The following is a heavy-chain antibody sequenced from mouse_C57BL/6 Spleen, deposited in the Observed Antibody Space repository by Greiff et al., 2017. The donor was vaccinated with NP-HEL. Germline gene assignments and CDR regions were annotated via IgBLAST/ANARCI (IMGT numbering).Heavy chain of an antibody. CDR2: IYPGDGDT. V-gene: IGHV1-82*01. Sequence: QVQLQQSGPELVKPGASVKISCKASGYAFSGSWMNWVKQRPGKGLEWIGRIYPGDGDTNYNGKFKGKATLTADKSSSTAYMQLSSLTSEDSAVYFCARSDYGGVAYWGQGTLVTVSA. CDR3: ARSDYGGVAY. J-gene: IGHJ3*01. CDR1: GYAFSGSW. D-gene: IGHD2-4*01.